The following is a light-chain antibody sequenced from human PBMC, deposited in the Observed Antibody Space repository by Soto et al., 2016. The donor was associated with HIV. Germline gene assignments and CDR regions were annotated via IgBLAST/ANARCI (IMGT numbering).Light chain of an antibody. V-gene: IGLV3-1*01. CDR2: QDT. CDR3: QAWDSSTARVV. Sequence: SYELIQAPSVSVSPGQTASITCSGDRLGNKYACWYQQKPGQSPVLVIFQDTKRPSGIPERFSGSNSGNTATLTISETQAMDEADYYCQAWDSSTARVVFGGGTKLTV. CDR1: RLGNKY. J-gene: IGLJ2*01.